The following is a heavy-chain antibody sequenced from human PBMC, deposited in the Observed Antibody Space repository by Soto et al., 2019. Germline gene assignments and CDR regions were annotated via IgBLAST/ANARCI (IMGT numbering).Heavy chain of an antibody. V-gene: IGHV1-69*13. CDR3: ARDRGGCYYYYDYRVED. Sequence: SVKVSCKASGGTFSSYAISWVRQAPGQGLEWMGGIIPIFGTANYAQKFQGRVTITADESTSTAYMELSSLRSEDTAVYYCARDRGGCYYYYDYRVEDWGQGSPATDPS. J-gene: IGHJ6*02. CDR1: GGTFSSYA. D-gene: IGHD1-26*01. CDR2: IIPIFGTA.